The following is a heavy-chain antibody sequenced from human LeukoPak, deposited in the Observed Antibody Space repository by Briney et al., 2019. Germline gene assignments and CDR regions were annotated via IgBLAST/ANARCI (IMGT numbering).Heavy chain of an antibody. CDR3: AREAGDPDAFDI. V-gene: IGHV4-61*02. CDR2: IYTSGTT. J-gene: IGHJ3*02. CDR1: GGSISSGSYY. Sequence: PSETLSLTCTVSGGSISSGSYYWSWIRQPAGKGLEWIGRIYTSGTTNYNPSLKSRVTISMDTSKNQFSLKLSSVTAADTAVYYCAREAGDPDAFDIWGQGTMVTVSS. D-gene: IGHD3-16*01.